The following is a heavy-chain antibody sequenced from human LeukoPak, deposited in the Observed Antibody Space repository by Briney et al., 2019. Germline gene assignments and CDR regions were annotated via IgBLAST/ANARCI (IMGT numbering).Heavy chain of an antibody. CDR2: IYYSGST. Sequence: GSLRLSCAASGFTFSSYSMNWVRQPPGKGLEWIGSIYYSGSTYYNPSLKSRVTISVDTSKNQFSLKLSSVTAADTAVYYCARLPKKYSSSWARGVDPWGQGTLVTVSS. CDR1: GFTFSSYSMN. D-gene: IGHD6-13*01. CDR3: ARLPKKYSSSWARGVDP. J-gene: IGHJ5*02. V-gene: IGHV4-39*01.